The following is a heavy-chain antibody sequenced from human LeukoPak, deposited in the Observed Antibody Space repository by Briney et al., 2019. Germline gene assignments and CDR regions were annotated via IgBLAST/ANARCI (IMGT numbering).Heavy chain of an antibody. Sequence: ASVKVSCKASAYTFSGYYIHWVRQAPGQGLEWMGWINFNSGGKIFAEKFQDRVTMARDTSISTACMELSRLRSDDTAVYYCARQIVSGSMGCDFWGQGTLVTVSS. CDR3: ARQIVSGSMGCDF. V-gene: IGHV1-2*02. CDR2: INFNSGGK. D-gene: IGHD2-21*01. J-gene: IGHJ4*02. CDR1: AYTFSGYY.